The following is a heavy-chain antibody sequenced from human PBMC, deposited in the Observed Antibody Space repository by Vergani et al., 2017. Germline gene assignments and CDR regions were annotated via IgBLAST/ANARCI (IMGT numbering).Heavy chain of an antibody. CDR1: GFTFSSYS. D-gene: IGHD6-13*01. CDR2: ISSSSSTI. Sequence: EVQLVESGGGLVQPGGSLRLSCAASGFTFSSYSMNWVRQAPGKGLEWVSYISSSSSTIYYADSVKGRFTISRDNAKNSLYLQMNSLRAEDTAVYYCARGIAATCRPVGPDAFGFDPWGQGTLVTVSS. CDR3: ARGIAATCRPVGPDAFGFDP. V-gene: IGHV3-48*01. J-gene: IGHJ5*02.